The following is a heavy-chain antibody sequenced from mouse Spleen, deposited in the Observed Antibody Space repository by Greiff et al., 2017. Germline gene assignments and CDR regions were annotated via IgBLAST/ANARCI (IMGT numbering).Heavy chain of an antibody. D-gene: IGHD2-1*01. V-gene: IGHV14-4*01. CDR2: IDPENGDT. CDR1: GFNIKDDY. CDR3: TTWGYYGNFFMDY. J-gene: IGHJ4*01. Sequence: DVKLQESGAELVRPGASVKLSCTASGFNIKDDYMHWVKQRPEQGLAWIGWIDPENGDTEYASKFQGKATITADTSSNTAYLQLSSMTSEDTAVYYCTTWGYYGNFFMDYWGQGTSVTVSS.